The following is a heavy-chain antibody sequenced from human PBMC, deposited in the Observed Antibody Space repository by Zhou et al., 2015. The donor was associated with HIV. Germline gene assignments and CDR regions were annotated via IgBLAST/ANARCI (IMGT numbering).Heavy chain of an antibody. D-gene: IGHD1-14*01. CDR3: ARVGNYYYYYMDV. J-gene: IGHJ6*03. Sequence: EVQLVESGGGVVRPGGSLRLSCAASGFSFDDNGMSWVRQAPGKGLEWVSSISSSSSYIYYADSVKGRFTISRDNAKNSLYLQMNSLRAEDTAVYYCARVGNYYYYYMDVWGKGTTVTVSS. CDR2: ISSSSSYI. V-gene: IGHV3-21*01. CDR1: GFSFDDNG.